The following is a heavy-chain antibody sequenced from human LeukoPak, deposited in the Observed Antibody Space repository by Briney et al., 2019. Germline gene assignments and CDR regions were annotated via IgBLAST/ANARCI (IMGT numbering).Heavy chain of an antibody. CDR2: ITGSGGRT. CDR3: AKAANYDILTGYYLDY. CDR1: GFTFSSYS. J-gene: IGHJ4*02. Sequence: GGSLRLSCAASGFTFSSYSLNWVRQAPGKGLEWVSAITGSGGRTYYADSVKGRFTISRDNSKNTLYLQMNNLRAEDTAIYYCAKAANYDILTGYYLDYWGQGTLVTVSS. V-gene: IGHV3-23*01. D-gene: IGHD3-9*01.